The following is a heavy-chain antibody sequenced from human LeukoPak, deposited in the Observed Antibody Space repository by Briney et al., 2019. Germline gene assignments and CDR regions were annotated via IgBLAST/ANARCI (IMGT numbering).Heavy chain of an antibody. CDR3: ARDRWNFDY. D-gene: IGHD4-23*01. Sequence: GGSLRLSCAASGFTFGDYWMHWVRQAPGKGLVWVSRINSDGTSISYADSVKGRFTISRDNAKNTPYLQMNSLRAEDTAVYYCARDRWNFDYWGQGTLVTVSS. CDR1: GFTFGDYW. CDR2: INSDGTSI. V-gene: IGHV3-74*01. J-gene: IGHJ4*02.